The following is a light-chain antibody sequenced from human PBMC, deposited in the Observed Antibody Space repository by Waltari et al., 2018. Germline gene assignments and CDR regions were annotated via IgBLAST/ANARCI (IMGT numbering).Light chain of an antibody. CDR3: MQGTHWPVYT. CDR1: ESLLFSDGNTY. J-gene: IGKJ2*01. Sequence: VVMIQSPLSLPVTLGQPASISCRSSESLLFSDGNTYLNWFHQRPGQSPRRLIYKVSNRDSGVPDRFSGSGSDTVFTLKISRVEAEDVGVYYCMQGTHWPVYTFGQGTRLEIK. V-gene: IGKV2-30*01. CDR2: KVS.